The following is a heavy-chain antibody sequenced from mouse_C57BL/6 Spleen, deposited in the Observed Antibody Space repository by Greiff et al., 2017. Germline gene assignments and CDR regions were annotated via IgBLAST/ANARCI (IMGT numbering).Heavy chain of an antibody. CDR2: LNPSSGYT. CDR1: GYTFTSYW. J-gene: IGHJ3*01. V-gene: IGHV1-7*01. D-gene: IGHD1-1*01. CDR3: AREDYYGSSLPAWFAY. Sequence: QVQLQQSGAELAKPGASVKLSCKASGYTFTSYWMHWVKQRPGQGLEWIGYLNPSSGYTKYNQKFKDKATLTADKSSSKAYMQRSGLTYEDSAVYYCAREDYYGSSLPAWFAYWGQGTLVTVSA.